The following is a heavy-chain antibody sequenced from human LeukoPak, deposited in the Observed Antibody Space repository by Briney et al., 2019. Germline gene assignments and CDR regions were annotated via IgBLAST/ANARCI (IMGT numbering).Heavy chain of an antibody. Sequence: ASVKVSCKASGYSFTGHYMHWVRQAPGQGLEWMGWISAYNGNTNYAQKLQGRVTMTTDTSTSTAYMELRSLRSDDTAVYYCARDTAGSYPDYWGQGTLVTVSS. V-gene: IGHV1-18*04. J-gene: IGHJ4*02. CDR1: GYSFTGHY. CDR2: ISAYNGNT. D-gene: IGHD1-26*01. CDR3: ARDTAGSYPDY.